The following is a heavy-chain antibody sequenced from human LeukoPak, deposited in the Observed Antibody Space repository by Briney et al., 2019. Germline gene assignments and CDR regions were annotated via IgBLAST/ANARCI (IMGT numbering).Heavy chain of an antibody. Sequence: ASLKVSCKASGYTFSSYGISWVRQAPGQGLEWMGWISAYNGNTNFAQELQGGVTMTTDTSTSTASMELRSLRSDDTAVYYCARDQGIYNHRIIDSWGQGTLVTVSS. D-gene: IGHD5-12*01. CDR1: GYTFSSYG. CDR2: ISAYNGNT. CDR3: ARDQGIYNHRIIDS. J-gene: IGHJ4*02. V-gene: IGHV1-18*01.